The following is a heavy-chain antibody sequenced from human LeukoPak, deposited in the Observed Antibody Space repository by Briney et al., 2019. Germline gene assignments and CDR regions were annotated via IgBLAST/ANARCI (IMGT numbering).Heavy chain of an antibody. CDR2: ISWNSGSI. CDR1: GFTFDDYA. Sequence: PGRSLRLSCAASGFTFDDYAMHWVRQAPGKGLEWVSGISWNSGSIGYADSVKGRFTISRDNAKNSLYLQMNSLRVEDTALYYCAKDIGPNSNYFDYWGQGTVVTVSS. V-gene: IGHV3-9*01. J-gene: IGHJ4*02. D-gene: IGHD2/OR15-2a*01. CDR3: AKDIGPNSNYFDY.